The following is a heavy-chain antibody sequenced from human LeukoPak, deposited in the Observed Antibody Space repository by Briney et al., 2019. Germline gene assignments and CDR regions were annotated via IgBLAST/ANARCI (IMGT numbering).Heavy chain of an antibody. CDR2: IYDSGST. Sequence: SETLSLTCTVSGGSISSNYWSWIRQPPGKGLEWIGYIYDSGSTNYNPSLRSRVTISADTSKNQFSLKLSSVTAADTAVYYCAGREYSSGWYYFDYWGQGTLVTVSS. J-gene: IGHJ4*02. CDR1: GGSISSNY. CDR3: AGREYSSGWYYFDY. V-gene: IGHV4-59*08. D-gene: IGHD6-19*01.